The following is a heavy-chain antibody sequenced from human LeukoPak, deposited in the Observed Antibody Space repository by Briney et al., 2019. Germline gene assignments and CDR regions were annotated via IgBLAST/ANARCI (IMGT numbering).Heavy chain of an antibody. CDR1: GFTFSNYW. CDR2: IKEDGSEK. CDR3: AKFIAAAGTSFDY. D-gene: IGHD6-13*01. V-gene: IGHV3-7*01. J-gene: IGHJ4*02. Sequence: PGGSLSLSCAASGFTFSNYWMSWVRQAPGKGLEWVANIKEDGSEKYYVDSVKGRFTISRDNARNSLYLQMNSLRAEDTAVYYCAKFIAAAGTSFDYWGQGTLVTVSS.